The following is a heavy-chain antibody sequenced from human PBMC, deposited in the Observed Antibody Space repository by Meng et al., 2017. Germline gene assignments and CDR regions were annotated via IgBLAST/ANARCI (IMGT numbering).Heavy chain of an antibody. D-gene: IGHD6-13*01. Sequence: SVKVSCKASGYTFSSYTISWVRQAPGQGLEWMGRIIPILGIANYAQKFQGRVTITADKSTSTAYMELSSLRSEDTAVYYCARGPYSSSWYEDNWFDPWGQGTLITVSS. CDR2: IIPILGIA. J-gene: IGHJ5*02. CDR1: GYTFSSYT. V-gene: IGHV1-69*02. CDR3: ARGPYSSSWYEDNWFDP.